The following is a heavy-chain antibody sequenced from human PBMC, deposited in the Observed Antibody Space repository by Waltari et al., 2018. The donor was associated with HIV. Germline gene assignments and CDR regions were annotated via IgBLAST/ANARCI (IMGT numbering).Heavy chain of an antibody. V-gene: IGHV4-59*11. Sequence: QLQLQESGPGLVKPSETLSLTCTVSSGSITSHYWAWIRQSPGKGLAWIGHSANSGITKSNPSLKSRITISVDTSESQFSLKLTSVTAADTAIYYCAREPFYGSGSYYNDAFDVWGQGTQVTVS. CDR2: SANSGIT. J-gene: IGHJ3*01. CDR3: AREPFYGSGSYYNDAFDV. CDR1: SGSITSHY. D-gene: IGHD3-10*01.